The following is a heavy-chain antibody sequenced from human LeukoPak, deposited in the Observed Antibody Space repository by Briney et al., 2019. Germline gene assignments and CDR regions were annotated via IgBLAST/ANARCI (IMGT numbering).Heavy chain of an antibody. CDR1: GFTFSTYW. V-gene: IGHV3-7*02. CDR2: IKQGGSEK. D-gene: IGHD7-27*01. CDR3: GGASLGY. Sequence: PGGSLTLSCAASGFTFSTYWMAWVRQAPGKGLEWVANIKQGGSEKYYVDSVKGRFTISRDNAKNSLFLLMSSLRVEDTAVYYCGGASLGYWGQGTLVTVSS. J-gene: IGHJ4*02.